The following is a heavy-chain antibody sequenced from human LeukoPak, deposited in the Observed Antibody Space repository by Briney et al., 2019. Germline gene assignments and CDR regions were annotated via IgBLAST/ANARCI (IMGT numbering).Heavy chain of an antibody. CDR2: VNSDGSTT. CDR1: GFPFSNYW. V-gene: IGHV3-74*01. J-gene: IGHJ3*01. Sequence: GGSLRLSCAASGFPFSNYWMHWVRQAPGKGLVWVSRVNSDGSTTNYADSVKGRFTISRDNAENTLHLQMNSLRAEDTAVYYCAKARIVVVPPADALDVWGQGTMVTVSS. CDR3: AKARIVVVPPADALDV. D-gene: IGHD3-22*01.